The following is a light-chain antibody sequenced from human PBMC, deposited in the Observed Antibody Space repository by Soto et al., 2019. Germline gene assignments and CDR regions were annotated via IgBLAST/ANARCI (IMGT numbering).Light chain of an antibody. Sequence: EVVMTQSPASLSVSPGERATLSCRASQSVRSNLAWYQQKPGQAPSLLIYDASTRATGVPARFSGTGSGTEFTRTISSLQPEDFAVYYCQQYNNWPPLTFGQGTRLEIK. CDR3: QQYNNWPPLT. V-gene: IGKV3-15*01. J-gene: IGKJ5*01. CDR2: DAS. CDR1: QSVRSN.